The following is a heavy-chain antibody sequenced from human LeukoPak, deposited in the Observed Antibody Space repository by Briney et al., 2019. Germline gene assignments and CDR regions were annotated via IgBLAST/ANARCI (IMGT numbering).Heavy chain of an antibody. J-gene: IGHJ5*02. V-gene: IGHV1-18*01. CDR1: GYTLTSYG. CDR2: ISAYNGNT. CDR3: ARESATVVTPRWFDP. D-gene: IGHD4-23*01. Sequence: GASVKVSCKASGYTLTSYGISWVRQPPEQGLEWMGWISAYNGNTNYAQKLQGRVTMTTDTSTSTAYMELRSLRSDDTAVYYCARESATVVTPRWFDPWGQGTLVTVSS.